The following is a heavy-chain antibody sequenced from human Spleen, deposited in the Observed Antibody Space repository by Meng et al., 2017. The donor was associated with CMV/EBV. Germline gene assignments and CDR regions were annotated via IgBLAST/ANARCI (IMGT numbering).Heavy chain of an antibody. CDR1: GYTFTSYG. CDR2: ISADNGNT. Sequence: ASVKVSCKASGYTFTSYGISWVRQAPGQGLEWMGWISADNGNTYYARNLRGRVSMTTDTSTSTAYMELDSLSSDDTAVYYCARYAAVTQDWFDPWGQGTLVTVSS. J-gene: IGHJ5*02. D-gene: IGHD4-23*01. V-gene: IGHV1-18*01. CDR3: ARYAAVTQDWFDP.